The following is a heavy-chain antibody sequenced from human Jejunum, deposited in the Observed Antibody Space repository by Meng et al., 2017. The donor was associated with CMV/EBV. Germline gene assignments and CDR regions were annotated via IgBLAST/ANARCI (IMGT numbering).Heavy chain of an antibody. Sequence: EVKKPGASVKVSCKASGYSFTGYHMHWVRQARWINPNSGDTNYGHKFQGRVAMPRDTSITTAYPEVSGLRSDDTAIYYCARSYLGYWGQGTLVTVSS. CDR1: GYSFTGYH. CDR2: INPNSGDT. V-gene: IGHV1-2*02. CDR3: ARSYLGY. J-gene: IGHJ4*02.